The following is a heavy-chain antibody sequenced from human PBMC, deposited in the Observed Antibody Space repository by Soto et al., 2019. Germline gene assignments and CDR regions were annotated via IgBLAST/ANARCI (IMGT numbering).Heavy chain of an antibody. CDR1: GFTFSSYS. CDR2: ISSSSSTI. D-gene: IGHD3-9*01. CDR3: ERGGVNVVRYFEWP. Sequence: GGSLRLSCEASGFTFSSYSMNCVRQAPGKGLEWVSYISSSSSTIYYADSVKGRFTISRDNAKNSLYLQMNSLRDEDTAVYYCERGGVNVVRYFEWPWGKGTRATV. J-gene: IGHJ5*02. V-gene: IGHV3-48*02.